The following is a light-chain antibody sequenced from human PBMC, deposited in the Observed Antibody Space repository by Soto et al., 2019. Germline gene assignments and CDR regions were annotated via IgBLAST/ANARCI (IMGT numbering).Light chain of an antibody. J-gene: IGKJ2*01. V-gene: IGKV3-20*01. CDR1: QSVDRYY. Sequence: EVVLTQSPGPLSLSPGERATLSCRASQSVDRYYLSWFQHKRGQPPRVLVFATSSRAAGTPVRFSGSGSGTNFTLTITRVEPEDFGVYYCQQYGGSPPAYTFGLGTKLEI. CDR2: ATS. CDR3: QQYGGSPPAYT.